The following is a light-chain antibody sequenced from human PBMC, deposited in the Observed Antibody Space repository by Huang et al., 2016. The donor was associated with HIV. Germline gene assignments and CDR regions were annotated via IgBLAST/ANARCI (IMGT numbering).Light chain of an antibody. Sequence: EVLLTQSPGTLSSSPGERVTVSCMASQSLSHSIIAWYQQRPGQAPRLLIYAASTRASGIPDRFSGSGSGTDFTLTINRLEPSDFAVYYCHQYGTSPYTFGQGTNLDVK. V-gene: IGKV3-20*01. CDR2: AAS. J-gene: IGKJ2*01. CDR3: HQYGTSPYT. CDR1: QSLSHSI.